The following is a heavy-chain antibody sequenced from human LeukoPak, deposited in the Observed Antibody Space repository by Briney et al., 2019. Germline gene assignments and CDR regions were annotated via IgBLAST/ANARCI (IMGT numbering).Heavy chain of an antibody. CDR1: GFTFSSYA. J-gene: IGHJ6*03. D-gene: IGHD1-1*01. Sequence: PGGSLRLSCAASGFTFSSYAMSWVRQAPGKGLEWVSATSGSGGSTYYADSVKGRFTISRDNSKNTLYLQMNSLRAEDTAVYYCAKNPAIRVEPHYYYYYMDVWGKGTTVTVSS. V-gene: IGHV3-23*01. CDR2: TSGSGGST. CDR3: AKNPAIRVEPHYYYYYMDV.